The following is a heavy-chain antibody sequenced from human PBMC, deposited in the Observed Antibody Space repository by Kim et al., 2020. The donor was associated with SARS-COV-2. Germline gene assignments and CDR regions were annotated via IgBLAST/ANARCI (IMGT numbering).Heavy chain of an antibody. V-gene: IGHV3-23*01. J-gene: IGHJ4*02. D-gene: IGHD2-21*01. CDR1: GFTFSSYA. CDR2: ISGSGGSS. CDR3: AKDRVVVVTNFDY. Sequence: GGSLRLSCAASGFTFSSYAMSWVRQAPGKGLEWVSTISGSGGSSYYADSVKGRFTISRDNSKNTLYLQMNSLRVEDTSVYYCAKDRVVVVTNFDYWGQGALVFVSS.